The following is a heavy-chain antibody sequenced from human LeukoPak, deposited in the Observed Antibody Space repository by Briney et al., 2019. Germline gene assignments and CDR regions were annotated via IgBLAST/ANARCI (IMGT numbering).Heavy chain of an antibody. CDR1: GFTFSSYA. CDR3: AKDPGYCSGGSCYTGYFDY. J-gene: IGHJ4*02. D-gene: IGHD2-15*01. V-gene: IGHV3-23*01. CDR2: ISGSGGST. Sequence: GGSLRLSCAASGFTFSSYAMSWVRQAPGKGLEWVSAISGSGGSTYYADSVKGRFTISRDNSKNALYLQMNSLRAEDTAVYYCAKDPGYCSGGSCYTGYFDYWGQGTLVTVSS.